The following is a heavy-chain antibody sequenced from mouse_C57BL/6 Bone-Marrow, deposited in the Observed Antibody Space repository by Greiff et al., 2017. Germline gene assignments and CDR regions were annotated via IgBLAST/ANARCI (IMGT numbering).Heavy chain of an antibody. V-gene: IGHV5-17*01. CDR1: GFTFSDYG. D-gene: IGHD1-1*01. CDR3: ARDYYGSSSYFDY. CDR2: ISSGSSTI. J-gene: IGHJ2*01. Sequence: EVQLVESGGGLVKPGGSLKLSCAASGFTFSDYGMHWVRQAPEQGLEWVAYISSGSSTIYYADTVKGRFTISRDNAKNTLFLQMTSVRSEDTAMYNCARDYYGSSSYFDYWGQGTTLTVSS.